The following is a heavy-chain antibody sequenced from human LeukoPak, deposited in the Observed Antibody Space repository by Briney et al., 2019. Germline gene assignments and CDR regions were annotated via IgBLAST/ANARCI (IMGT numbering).Heavy chain of an antibody. CDR2: INAYNDNP. CDR1: GYTFTTYG. J-gene: IGHJ4*02. V-gene: IGHV1-18*01. CDR3: ARVGPSMVYVDFGY. Sequence: ASVKVSCKASGYTFTTYGISWVRQAPGKGLEWMGWINAYNDNPNYARKFQDQDTMTTDTSTSTAYMELRSLRSDDAAVYYCARVGPSMVYVDFGYWGQGGLVSVSS. D-gene: IGHD2-8*01.